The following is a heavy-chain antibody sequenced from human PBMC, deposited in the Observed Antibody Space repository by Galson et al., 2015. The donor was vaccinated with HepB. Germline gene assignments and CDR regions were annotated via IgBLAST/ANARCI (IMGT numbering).Heavy chain of an antibody. J-gene: IGHJ4*02. CDR1: GGSISDYY. V-gene: IGHV4-59*01. CDR2: IYYSGSS. CDR3: ASSYTNSWHSSLWY. D-gene: IGHD6-13*01. Sequence: SETLSLTCTVSGGSISDYYWSWIRQPPGKGLEWIGYIYYSGSSNYNPSLKSRVTISVDTSKSQFSLRLSSVTAADTAVYYCASSYTNSWHSSLWYWGQGTLVTVSS.